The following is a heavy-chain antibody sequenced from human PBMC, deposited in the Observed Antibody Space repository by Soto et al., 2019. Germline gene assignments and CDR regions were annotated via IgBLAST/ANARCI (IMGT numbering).Heavy chain of an antibody. CDR2: INHSGST. J-gene: IGHJ6*03. V-gene: IGHV4-34*01. CDR1: GGSFSGYY. D-gene: IGHD2-2*01. CDR3: AKVVPAAIGQGYYYYMDV. Sequence: SETLSLTCAVYGGSFSGYYWSWIRQPPGKGLEWIGEINHSGSTNYNPSLKSRVTISVDTSKNQFSLKLSSVTAADTAVYYCAKVVPAAIGQGYYYYMDVWGKGTTVTVSS.